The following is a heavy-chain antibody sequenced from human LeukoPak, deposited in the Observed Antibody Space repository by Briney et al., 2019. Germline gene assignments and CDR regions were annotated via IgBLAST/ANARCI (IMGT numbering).Heavy chain of an antibody. D-gene: IGHD2/OR15-2a*01. Sequence: GGSLRLSCAASGITFSSHAMSWVRQVPGKGLEWVSFISGGSNLIHYADSVKGRFTISRDNAKNSLFLQMDSLRVEDTAVYYCAREGQEYLATFDVWGQGTVVSVSS. V-gene: IGHV3-21*01. CDR1: GITFSSHA. J-gene: IGHJ3*01. CDR3: AREGQEYLATFDV. CDR2: ISGGSNLI.